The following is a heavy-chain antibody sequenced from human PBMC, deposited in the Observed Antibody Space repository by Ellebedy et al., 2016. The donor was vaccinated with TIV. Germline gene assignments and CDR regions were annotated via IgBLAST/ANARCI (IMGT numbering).Heavy chain of an antibody. J-gene: IGHJ6*02. CDR1: GGSISSGVYY. V-gene: IGHV4-30-4*01. CDR3: GRAADYYGVDV. CDR2: IYYSGST. Sequence: LRLSCTVSGGSISSGVYYWSWIRQPPGKGLEWIGYIYYSGSTYYNPSLKSRVTITVETSRDQFTLKLNSVTAADTAVYYCGRAADYYGVDVWGQGTTVTVSS.